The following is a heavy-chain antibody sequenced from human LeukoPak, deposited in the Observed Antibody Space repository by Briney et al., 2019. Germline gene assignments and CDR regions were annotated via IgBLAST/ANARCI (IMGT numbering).Heavy chain of an antibody. D-gene: IGHD3-10*01. J-gene: IGHJ4*02. CDR1: GGSFSAYF. Sequence: PSETLSLTCAVYGGSFSAYFWTWFRQPPGKGLEWVGEINPSGTTKYHPSLKSRVTISGDTSKNQISLRLSAVTAADTAVYYCATSKWFGIETEYWGQGTLVTVSS. CDR2: INPSGTT. V-gene: IGHV4-34*01. CDR3: ATSKWFGIETEY.